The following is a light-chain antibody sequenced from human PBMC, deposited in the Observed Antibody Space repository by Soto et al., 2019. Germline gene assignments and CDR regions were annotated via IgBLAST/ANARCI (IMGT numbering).Light chain of an antibody. V-gene: IGKV3-20*01. CDR3: QQYGSSPRT. J-gene: IGKJ1*01. CDR1: QSVGSNY. Sequence: EIVLTQFPGTLSLSPGERATLSCRASQSVGSNYLAWYQQKPDQAPRVLIYDASTRATGIPDRFSGSGSGTDFTLTISRLEPEDFAVYYCQQYGSSPRTFGQGTKVDIK. CDR2: DAS.